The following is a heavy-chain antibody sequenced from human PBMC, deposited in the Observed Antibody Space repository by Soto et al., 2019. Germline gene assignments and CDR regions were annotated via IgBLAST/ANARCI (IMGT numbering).Heavy chain of an antibody. CDR2: IYYSGST. Sequence: QVQLQESGPGLVKPSETLSLTCTVSGGSVSSGSYYWSWIRQSPGKGLEWIGYIYYSGSTNYNPSLKSRVTISVDTSKNQFSLKLSSVTAADTAVYYCARDRGGWFGPWGQGTLVTVSS. CDR1: GGSVSSGSYY. V-gene: IGHV4-61*01. J-gene: IGHJ5*02. CDR3: ARDRGGWFGP.